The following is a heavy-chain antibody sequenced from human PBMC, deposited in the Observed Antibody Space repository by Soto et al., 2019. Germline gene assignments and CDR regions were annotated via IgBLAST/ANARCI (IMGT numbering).Heavy chain of an antibody. Sequence: QVQLVESGGGLVKPGGSLRLSCAASGFTFSDYYMIWIRQAPGKGLEWVSYISSSGNSIYYADSVKGRFNISRDSAKNSLYLQMNSLRAEDTAVYYCARDYSDSSGFFGDYYGMDVWGQGTTVTVSS. CDR1: GFTFSDYY. D-gene: IGHD3-22*01. J-gene: IGHJ6*01. CDR2: ISSSGNSI. V-gene: IGHV3-11*01. CDR3: ARDYSDSSGFFGDYYGMDV.